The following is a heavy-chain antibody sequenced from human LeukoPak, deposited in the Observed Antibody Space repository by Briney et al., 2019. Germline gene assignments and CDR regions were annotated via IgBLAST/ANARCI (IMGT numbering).Heavy chain of an antibody. CDR1: GGSFSGYY. CDR2: INHSGST. CDR3: ARGRYGDYERYFDY. D-gene: IGHD4-17*01. V-gene: IGHV4-34*01. Sequence: SETLSLTCAVYGGSFSGYYWSWIRQPPGKRLEWIGEINHSGSTNYNPSLKSRVTISVDTSKNQFSLKLSSVTAADTAVYSCARGRYGDYERYFDYWGQGTLVTVSS. J-gene: IGHJ4*02.